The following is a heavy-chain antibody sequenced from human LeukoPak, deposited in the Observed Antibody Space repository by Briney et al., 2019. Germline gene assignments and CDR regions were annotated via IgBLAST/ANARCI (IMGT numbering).Heavy chain of an antibody. V-gene: IGHV3-30-3*01. D-gene: IGHD3-22*01. J-gene: IGHJ4*02. CDR2: ISYDGSNK. Sequence: GGSLRLSCAASGFTFSSYAMHWVRPAPGKGLEWLTIISYDGSNKYYADSVKGRFTISRDNSKNTLYLQMNSLRAEDTAVYYCARDYYYDSSGYPDYWGQGSLVTVSS. CDR3: ARDYYYDSSGYPDY. CDR1: GFTFSSYA.